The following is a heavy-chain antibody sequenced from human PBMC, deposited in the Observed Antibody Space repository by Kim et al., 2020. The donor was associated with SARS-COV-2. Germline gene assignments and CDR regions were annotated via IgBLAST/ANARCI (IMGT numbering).Heavy chain of an antibody. Sequence: SETLSLTCTVSGGSISSSSYYWGWIRQPPGKGLEWIGTIFYTGTTYYNSSLEGRVTMSVDTSQNQFSLRLSFVTSADTALYYCARQSSCWLPQNWFDPWGQGTLVTVSS. CDR3: ARQSSCWLPQNWFDP. V-gene: IGHV4-39*01. J-gene: IGHJ5*02. CDR1: GGSISSSSYY. CDR2: IFYTGTT. D-gene: IGHD5-12*01.